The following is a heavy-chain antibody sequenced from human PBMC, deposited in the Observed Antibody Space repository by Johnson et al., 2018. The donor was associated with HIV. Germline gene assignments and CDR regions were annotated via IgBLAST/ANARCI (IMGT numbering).Heavy chain of an antibody. CDR3: ARRQQLVPGAFDI. CDR1: GFTFSSYA. CDR2: IRYDGSNK. D-gene: IGHD6-13*01. V-gene: IGHV3-30*02. Sequence: QVQLVESGGGVVQPGGSLRLSCAASGFTFSSYAMHWVRQAPGKGLEWVTFIRYDGSNKYYADSVKGRFTISRDNSKNTLYLQMNSLRAEDTAVYYCARRQQLVPGAFDIWGQGTMVTVSS. J-gene: IGHJ3*02.